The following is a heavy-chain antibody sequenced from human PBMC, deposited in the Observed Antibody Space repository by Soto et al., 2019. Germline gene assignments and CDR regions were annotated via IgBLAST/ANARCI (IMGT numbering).Heavy chain of an antibody. V-gene: IGHV3-11*01. D-gene: IGHD3-3*01. CDR2: ISTSGTNE. Sequence: GGSLRLSCAASGFRFSDFYMTWIRQAPGKGLEWVSYISTSGTNEFYADSVKGRFTISRDNAKASLYLQMNSLRSEDAAVYYCAGEGALATFGVVWGQGTRVTVSS. J-gene: IGHJ4*02. CDR1: GFRFSDFY. CDR3: AGEGALATFGVV.